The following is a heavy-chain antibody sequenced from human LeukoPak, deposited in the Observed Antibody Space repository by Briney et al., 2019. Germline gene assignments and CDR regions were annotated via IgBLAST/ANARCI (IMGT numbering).Heavy chain of an antibody. J-gene: IGHJ4*02. CDR2: ISYDGSNK. CDR1: GSTFSSYG. Sequence: PGRSLRLSCAASGSTFSSYGMHWVRQAPGKGLEWVAVISYDGSNKYYADSVKGRFTISRDNSKNTLYLQMNSLRAEDTAVYYCAKLSHDTAMVKEVYWGQGTLVTVSS. D-gene: IGHD5-18*01. V-gene: IGHV3-30*18. CDR3: AKLSHDTAMVKEVY.